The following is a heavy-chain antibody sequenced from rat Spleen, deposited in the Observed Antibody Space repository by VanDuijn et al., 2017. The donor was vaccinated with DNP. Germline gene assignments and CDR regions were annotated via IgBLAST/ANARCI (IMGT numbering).Heavy chain of an antibody. CDR2: IIFDGSPT. J-gene: IGHJ1*01. CDR1: GFIFNKYG. V-gene: IGHV5-29*01. Sequence: EVQLVESGGGLVQPGRSLKLSCAASGFIFNKYGMAWVRQAPKKGLEWVTTIIFDGSPTYYRDSVKGRFTLSRDDAKSSLYLQMNSLKSEDMATYYCVSPAYYAGSYPFFWGPGTMVTVSS. D-gene: IGHD1-12*02. CDR3: VSPAYYAGSYPFF.